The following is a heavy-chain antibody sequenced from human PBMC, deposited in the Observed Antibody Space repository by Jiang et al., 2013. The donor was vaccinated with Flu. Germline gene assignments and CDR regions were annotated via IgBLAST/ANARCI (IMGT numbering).Heavy chain of an antibody. Sequence: SGAEVRKPGTAVKVSCKVSGYTFTEHFMHWVRQAPGKGFEWVGLIDPEDGEAVYAERFKGRLAITADTSTDTTYMVLSSLRSDDTAVYYCVTPVDRFNSWGRGTLVTVSS. V-gene: IGHV1-69-2*01. CDR1: GYTFTEHF. J-gene: IGHJ4*02. CDR2: IDPEDGEA. CDR3: VTPVDRFNS. D-gene: IGHD5-24*01.